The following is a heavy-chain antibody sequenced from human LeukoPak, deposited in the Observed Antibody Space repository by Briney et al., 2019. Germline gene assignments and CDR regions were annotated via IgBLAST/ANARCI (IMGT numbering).Heavy chain of an antibody. CDR1: GLTFSTFG. J-gene: IGHJ5*02. Sequence: GGSLRLSCAASGLTFSTFGMHWVRQAPGKGLEWVAFIRYDGSNQYYEDSVKGRFTISRDNSKNKLYLEMSRLRPDDSALYFCVKDDFYDATEAWGRGTLVTVSS. D-gene: IGHD3-22*01. CDR2: IRYDGSNQ. V-gene: IGHV3-30*02. CDR3: VKDDFYDATEA.